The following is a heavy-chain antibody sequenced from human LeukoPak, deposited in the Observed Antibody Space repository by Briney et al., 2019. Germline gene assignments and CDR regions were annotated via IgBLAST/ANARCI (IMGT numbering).Heavy chain of an antibody. Sequence: PGGSLRLSCAASGFTVSSNYMSWVRQAPGKGLEWVSVIYSGGSTYYADSVKGRFTISRDNSKNTLYLQMNSLRAEDTAVYYCAKDSYDSSGYYYVDYWGQGTLVTVSS. CDR1: GFTVSSNY. J-gene: IGHJ4*02. CDR2: IYSGGST. CDR3: AKDSYDSSGYYYVDY. V-gene: IGHV3-53*01. D-gene: IGHD3-22*01.